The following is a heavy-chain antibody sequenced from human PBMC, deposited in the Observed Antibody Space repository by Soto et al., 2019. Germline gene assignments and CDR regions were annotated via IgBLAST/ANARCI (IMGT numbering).Heavy chain of an antibody. V-gene: IGHV4-30-2*01. D-gene: IGHD3-22*01. CDR3: ARHKTTMLTVVSAFDP. CDR2: IYHSGST. CDR1: GGSISSGGYS. J-gene: IGHJ5*02. Sequence: PSETLSLTCAVSGGSISSGGYSWSWIRQPPGKGLEWIGYIYHSGSTYYNPSLKSRVTISVDRSKNQFSLKLSSVTAADTAVYYCARHKTTMLTVVSAFDPWGQGTRVTVSS.